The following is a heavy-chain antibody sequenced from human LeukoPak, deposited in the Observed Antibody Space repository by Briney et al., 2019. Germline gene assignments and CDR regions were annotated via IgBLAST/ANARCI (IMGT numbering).Heavy chain of an antibody. CDR3: ARGARGSGTASDY. V-gene: IGHV3-21*01. J-gene: IGHJ4*02. D-gene: IGHD3-10*01. CDR2: ISTSSSYI. Sequence: GGSLRLSCAASGFTFSSYNMNWVRQAPGKGLEWVSFISTSSSYIYYADSVKGRFTISRDNAKNTLHLQMNSLRAEDTAVYYCARGARGSGTASDYWGQGTLVTVSS. CDR1: GFTFSSYN.